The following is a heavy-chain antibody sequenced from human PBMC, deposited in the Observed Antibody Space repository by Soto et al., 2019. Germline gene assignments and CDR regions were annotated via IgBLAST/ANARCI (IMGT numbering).Heavy chain of an antibody. D-gene: IGHD3-22*01. CDR3: ARANYFESSGPFDY. V-gene: IGHV4-4*02. Sequence: SETLSLTCSVSGDSISNNKWWSWVRQPPGKGLEWIGEMHHSGSIHYNASLKSRATLSVDTSTKQFSLKVSSVTAADTAVYYCARANYFESSGPFDYWGPGTLVTVSS. J-gene: IGHJ4*02. CDR2: MHHSGSI. CDR1: GDSISNNKW.